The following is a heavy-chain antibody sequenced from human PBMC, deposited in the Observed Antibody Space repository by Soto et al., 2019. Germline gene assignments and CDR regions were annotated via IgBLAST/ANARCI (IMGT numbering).Heavy chain of an antibody. D-gene: IGHD2-2*01. Sequence: ASVKVSCKASGYTFTSYSMHWVRQAPGQGLEWMGIINPSGGSTSYAQKFQGRVTMTRDTSTSTVYMELSSLRSEDTAVYYCARDRYCISTSCQTNYYYYYGMDVWGQGTTVTVSS. CDR1: GYTFTSYS. CDR2: INPSGGST. J-gene: IGHJ6*02. CDR3: ARDRYCISTSCQTNYYYYYGMDV. V-gene: IGHV1-46*01.